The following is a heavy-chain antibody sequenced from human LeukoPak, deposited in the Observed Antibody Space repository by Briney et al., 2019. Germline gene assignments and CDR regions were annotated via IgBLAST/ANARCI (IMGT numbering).Heavy chain of an antibody. J-gene: IGHJ3*02. CDR3: ARASDYGAPRDAFDI. CDR2: IYHGGST. D-gene: IGHD4-17*01. V-gene: IGHV4-30-2*01. Sequence: SQTLSLTCAVSGGSISSGGYSWSWIRQPPGKGLEWIGFIYHGGSTFYNPSLGNRVTISVDSSKNQFSLKLSSVTAADTAVYYCARASDYGAPRDAFDIWGQGTTVTVSS. CDR1: GGSISSGGYS.